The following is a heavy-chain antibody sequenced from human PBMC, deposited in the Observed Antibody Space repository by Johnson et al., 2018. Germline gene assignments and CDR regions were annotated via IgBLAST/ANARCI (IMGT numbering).Heavy chain of an antibody. Sequence: QVQLVQSGGGVVQPGRSLRLSCAASGFTFSSYAMHWVRQAPGKGLEWVTIISYDGSNKYYADAVKVRLTISRDNPKNTLYLQMNSLRAEDTAVYYGARDFERNRKYYYYLDVWGKGTTVTVSS. CDR1: GFTFSSYA. CDR2: ISYDGSNK. J-gene: IGHJ6*03. CDR3: ARDFERNRKYYYYLDV. V-gene: IGHV3-30-3*01. D-gene: IGHD3-9*01.